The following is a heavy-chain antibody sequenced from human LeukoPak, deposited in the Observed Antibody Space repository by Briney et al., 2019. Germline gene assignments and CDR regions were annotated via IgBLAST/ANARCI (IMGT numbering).Heavy chain of an antibody. CDR3: ARGGDGYKTGNY. V-gene: IGHV4-39*07. D-gene: IGHD5-24*01. CDR1: GGSVSSGSYY. J-gene: IGHJ4*02. CDR2: IHPDGST. Sequence: PSETLSLTCTVSGGSVSSGSYYWTWIRQPPGKGLEWIGEIHPDGSTIYKPSLESRVTISVDTSKNQFSLRLSSLTAADTAVYFCARGGDGYKTGNYWGQGTLVTVSS.